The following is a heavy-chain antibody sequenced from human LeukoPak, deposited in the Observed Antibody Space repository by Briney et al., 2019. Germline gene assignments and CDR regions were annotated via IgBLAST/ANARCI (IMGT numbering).Heavy chain of an antibody. CDR2: ISSSSSYI. D-gene: IGHD4-17*01. J-gene: IGHJ1*01. CDR1: GFTFSNYS. CDR3: AHPVTPRYFQF. Sequence: GGSLRLSCAASGFTFSNYSMAWVRQAPGKGLEWVSFISSSSSYIYYADSVKGRFTISRDNAKNSLYLQMNSLRTEDTALYYCAHPVTPRYFQFWGQGTLVTVSS. V-gene: IGHV3-21*01.